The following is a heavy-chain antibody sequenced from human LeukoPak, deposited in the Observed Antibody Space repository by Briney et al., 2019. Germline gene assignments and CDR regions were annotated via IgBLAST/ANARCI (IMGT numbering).Heavy chain of an antibody. J-gene: IGHJ4*02. D-gene: IGHD4-17*01. CDR3: ARGPHYGARTFDY. CDR2: INHSGST. V-gene: IGHV4-34*01. CDR1: GGSFSGYY. Sequence: SETLSLTCAVYGGSFSGYYWSWIRQPPGKGLEWIGEINHSGSTNYNPSLKSRVTISVDTSKNQFSLKLSSVTAADTAVYYCARGPHYGARTFDYWGQGTLVTVSS.